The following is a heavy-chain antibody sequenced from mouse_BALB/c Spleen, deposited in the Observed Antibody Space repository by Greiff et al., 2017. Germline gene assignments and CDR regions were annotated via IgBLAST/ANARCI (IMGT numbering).Heavy chain of an antibody. Sequence: EVQLQESGPGLVKPSQSLSLTCSVTGYSITSGYYWNWIRQFPGNQLEWMGYISYDGSNNYNPSLKNRISITRDTSNNLFFLKLNSVTTEDTATYYCARGDYRDAMGFWGQRTSVTVSS. CDR3: ARGDYRDAMGF. CDR2: ISYDGSN. D-gene: IGHD2-12*01. V-gene: IGHV3-6*02. CDR1: GYSITSGYY. J-gene: IGHJ4*01.